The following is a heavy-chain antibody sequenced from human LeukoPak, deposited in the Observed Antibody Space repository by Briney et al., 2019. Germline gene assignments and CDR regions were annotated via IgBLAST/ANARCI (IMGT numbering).Heavy chain of an antibody. V-gene: IGHV3-48*03. D-gene: IGHD3-22*01. CDR2: ISVRAGTI. CDR1: GFGFGQYE. J-gene: IGHJ6*02. CDR3: AKDFPHYYEVPHGMDV. Sequence: GGSLRLSCAASGFGFGQYEMNWVRQAPGKGLEWIAYISVRAGTIYYGDSADGRFTISRDDAKNSLYLQMSGLRVEDTAIYYCAKDFPHYYEVPHGMDVWGQGTTVTVSS.